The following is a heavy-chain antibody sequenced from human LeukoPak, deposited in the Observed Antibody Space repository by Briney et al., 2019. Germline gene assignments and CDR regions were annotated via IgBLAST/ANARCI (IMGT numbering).Heavy chain of an antibody. Sequence: GGSLRLSCAASGFTFSRYAMHWVRQAPGKGLEWVALISYDGTKTFYADSVKGRFTISRDKSNTLYLQMSSLRAEDTAVYYCARGRGGNMGDAFDIWGLGTMVTVSS. J-gene: IGHJ3*02. CDR1: GFTFSRYA. V-gene: IGHV3-30*04. CDR3: ARGRGGNMGDAFDI. D-gene: IGHD4-23*01. CDR2: ISYDGTKT.